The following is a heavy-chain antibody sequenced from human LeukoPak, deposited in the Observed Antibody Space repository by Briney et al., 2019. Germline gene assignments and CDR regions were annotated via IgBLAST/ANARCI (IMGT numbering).Heavy chain of an antibody. CDR2: ISSSISYI. Sequence: PGGSLRLSRAASRFTLRSYSMNSVRQAPGKGLEWVSSISSSISYIYYAGSVKGRFTISRDNAKNSLYLQMTSMRGEDTAVYYCARSDPQYYYDSSGYSSPLEFFQHWGQGTLVTVSS. D-gene: IGHD3-22*01. CDR3: ARSDPQYYYDSSGYSSPLEFFQH. CDR1: RFTLRSYS. J-gene: IGHJ1*01. V-gene: IGHV3-21*01.